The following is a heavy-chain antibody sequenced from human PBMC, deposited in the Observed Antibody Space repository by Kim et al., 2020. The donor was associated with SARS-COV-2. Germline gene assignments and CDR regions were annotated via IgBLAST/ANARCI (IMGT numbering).Heavy chain of an antibody. CDR3: ARGFSTMVRGVITTYYYY. CDR1: GGSFSGYY. J-gene: IGHJ6*03. Sequence: SETLSLTCAVYGGSFSGYYWSWIRQPPGKGLEWIGEINHSGSTNYNPSLKSRVTISVDTSKNQFSLKLSSVTAADTAVYYCARGFSTMVRGVITTYYYY. V-gene: IGHV4-34*01. D-gene: IGHD3-10*01. CDR2: INHSGST.